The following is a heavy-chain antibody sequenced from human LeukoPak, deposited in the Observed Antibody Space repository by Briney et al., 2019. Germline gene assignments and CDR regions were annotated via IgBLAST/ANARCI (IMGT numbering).Heavy chain of an antibody. J-gene: IGHJ4*02. CDR2: MYYSGST. V-gene: IGHV4-59*01. CDR1: GGSISSYY. D-gene: IGHD3-10*01. CDR3: ARVIPRFGAFDY. Sequence: ASETLSPTCTVSGGSISSYYWSWIRQSPGKGLEWIGYMYYSGSTNYNPSLKSRVTISVDTSKNQFSLRLSSVTAADTAFYYCARVIPRFGAFDYWGQGTLVTVSS.